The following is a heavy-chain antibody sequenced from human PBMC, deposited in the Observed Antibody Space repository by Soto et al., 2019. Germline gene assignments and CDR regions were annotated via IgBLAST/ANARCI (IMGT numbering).Heavy chain of an antibody. CDR2: INQSGST. J-gene: IGHJ4*02. CDR3: ARGLRQQLERSRLPKSNDY. CDR1: GGSFTGYY. V-gene: IGHV4-34*01. Sequence: SETLSLTCAVYGGSFTGYYWSWFRQPPGKGLEWIGEINQSGSTKYNPSLKSRVTISVDTSKNQISLKLTSVTAADTAVYYCARGLRQQLERSRLPKSNDYWGQGTRVTVS. D-gene: IGHD6-13*01.